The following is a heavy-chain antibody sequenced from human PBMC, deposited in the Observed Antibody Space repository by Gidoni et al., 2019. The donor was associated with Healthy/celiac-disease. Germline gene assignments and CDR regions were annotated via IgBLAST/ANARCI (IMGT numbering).Heavy chain of an antibody. J-gene: IGHJ4*02. Sequence: QVQLQQWGAGLLKPSETLSLTCAVYGGSFSGYYWSWIRQPPGKGLEWIGEINHSGSTNYNPSLKSRVTISVDTSKNQFSLKLSSVTAADTAVYYCARGDYVWGSYRYYFDYWGQGTLVTVSS. V-gene: IGHV4-34*01. CDR3: ARGDYVWGSYRYYFDY. CDR2: INHSGST. D-gene: IGHD3-16*02. CDR1: GGSFSGYY.